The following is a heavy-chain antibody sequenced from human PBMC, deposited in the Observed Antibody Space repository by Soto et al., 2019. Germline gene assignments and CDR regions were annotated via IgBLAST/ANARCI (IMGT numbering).Heavy chain of an antibody. CDR3: ARDLSGFDP. CDR2: INAGNGNT. J-gene: IGHJ5*02. Sequence: QVQLVQSGAEERKPGASVKVSCKSSGYTFTSYAMHWVRQAPGQRLEWMGWINAGNGNTKYSQKFQGTVTITRDTYANTAYMELSSLRSEDTAVYYCARDLSGFDPWGQGTLVTVSS. CDR1: GYTFTSYA. V-gene: IGHV1-3*05.